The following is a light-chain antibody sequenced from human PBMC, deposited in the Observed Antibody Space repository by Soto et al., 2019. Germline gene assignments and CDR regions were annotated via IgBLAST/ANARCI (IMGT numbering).Light chain of an antibody. CDR3: SSWTSSTTQV. Sequence: QSVLTQPASVSGSPGQSITISCTGSSSDIGSYNHVSWYQQFPGKAPKLMIYEGSTRPSGVSNRFSGSKSGNTASLTISGLQAEDEADYYCSSWTSSTTQVLGGGTKLTVL. CDR2: EGS. CDR1: SSDIGSYNH. J-gene: IGLJ3*02. V-gene: IGLV2-14*02.